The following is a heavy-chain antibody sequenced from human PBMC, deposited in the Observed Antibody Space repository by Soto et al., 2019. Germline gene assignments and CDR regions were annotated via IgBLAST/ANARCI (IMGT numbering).Heavy chain of an antibody. V-gene: IGHV1-18*01. CDR2: ISAYNGNT. J-gene: IGHJ3*02. CDR1: GYTFTSYG. D-gene: IGHD3-3*01. CDR3: ARAEDYDFWSGFNPRSSRVAFXI. Sequence: ASVKVSCKASGYTFTSYGISWVRQAPGQGLEWMGWISAYNGNTNYAQKLQGRVTMTTDTSTSTAYMELRSLRSDDTAVYYCARAEDYDFWSGFNPRSSRVAFXIWGQGTMVTVSS.